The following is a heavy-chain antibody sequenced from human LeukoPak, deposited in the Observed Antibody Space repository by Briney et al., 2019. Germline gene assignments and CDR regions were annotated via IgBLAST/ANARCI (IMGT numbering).Heavy chain of an antibody. Sequence: GGSPRLSCAASGFTVSTNYMTWVRQAPGKGLEWVSVIYSGGSTYYADSVKGRFTISRDNSKNTLYLQMNSLKAEDTAVYYCARDPNTSGPSDYWGQGTLVTVSS. CDR2: IYSGGST. J-gene: IGHJ4*02. CDR3: ARDPNTSGPSDY. D-gene: IGHD3-22*01. CDR1: GFTVSTNY. V-gene: IGHV3-66*02.